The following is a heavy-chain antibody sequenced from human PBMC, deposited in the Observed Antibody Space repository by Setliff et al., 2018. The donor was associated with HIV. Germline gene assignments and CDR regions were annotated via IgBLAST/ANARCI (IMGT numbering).Heavy chain of an antibody. CDR3: ARVAHSSSYHYYGMDV. CDR2: IIPMFGTG. J-gene: IGHJ6*02. CDR1: GGTLSSYG. D-gene: IGHD6-19*01. Sequence: SVKVSCKASGGTLSSYGISWVRQAPGQGLEWMGAIIPMFGTGFYAQKFQGRVTITTDESRTTSYMELSSLRFEDTAVYFCARVAHSSSYHYYGMDVWGQGTTVTVSS. V-gene: IGHV1-69*05.